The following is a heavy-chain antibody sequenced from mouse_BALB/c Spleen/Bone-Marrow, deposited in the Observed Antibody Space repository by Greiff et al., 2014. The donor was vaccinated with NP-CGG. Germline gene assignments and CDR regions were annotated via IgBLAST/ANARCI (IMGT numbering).Heavy chain of an antibody. CDR3: ARDGNYRYAMDY. D-gene: IGHD2-1*01. Sequence: VQLQESGDELVKPGASVKLSCMASGFTSTSYWIHWVKQRPGQGPEWIGEINPSNGRTNYNEKFKRKATLTEDKSSSTAYMQLSSLTSEDSAVYYCARDGNYRYAMDYWGQGTSVTVSS. V-gene: IGHV1S81*02. J-gene: IGHJ4*01. CDR2: INPSNGRT. CDR1: GFTSTSYW.